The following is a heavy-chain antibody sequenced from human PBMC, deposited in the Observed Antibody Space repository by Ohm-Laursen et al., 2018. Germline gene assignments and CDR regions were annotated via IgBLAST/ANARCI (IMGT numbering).Heavy chain of an antibody. V-gene: IGHV3-11*04. J-gene: IGHJ6*02. CDR1: GFTFSDYY. CDR2: ISAGGTTI. Sequence: SLRLSCTASGFTFSDYYMSWIRQAPGKGLEWVSYISAGGTTINSADSVKGRFTISRDNARNSLYLQVNSLRVEDTAVYYCARDGSGSLYGMDVWGQGTTVTVSS. CDR3: ARDGSGSLYGMDV. D-gene: IGHD1-26*01.